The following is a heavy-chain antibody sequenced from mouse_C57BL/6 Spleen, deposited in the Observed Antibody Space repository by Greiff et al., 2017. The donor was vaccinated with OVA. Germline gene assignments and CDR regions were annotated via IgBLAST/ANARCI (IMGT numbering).Heavy chain of an antibody. V-gene: IGHV5-17*01. D-gene: IGHD1-1*01. J-gene: IGHJ4*01. CDR1: GFTFSDYG. CDR3: ARNRLLRGAMDY. Sequence: EVQGVESGGGLVKPGGSLKLSCAASGFTFSDYGMHWVRQAPEKGLEWVAYISSGSSTIYYADTVKGRFTISRDNDKNTLFLQMTSLRSDDTAMYYCARNRLLRGAMDYWGQGTSVTVSS. CDR2: ISSGSSTI.